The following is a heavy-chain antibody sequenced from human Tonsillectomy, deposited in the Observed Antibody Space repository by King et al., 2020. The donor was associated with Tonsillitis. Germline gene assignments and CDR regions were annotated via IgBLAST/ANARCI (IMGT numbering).Heavy chain of an antibody. J-gene: IGHJ4*02. CDR1: GFSLSTSGMY. D-gene: IGHD6-19*01. CDR3: ARGSSGTGLDY. V-gene: IGHV2-70*04. CDR2: IDWDEDK. Sequence: VTLKESGPALVKPTQTLTLTCTFSGFSLSTSGMYMSWIRQPPGKALEWLARIDWDEDKFYSTSLKTRLSISKDTSKNQVVLTMTNMDPVDTATYYCARGSSGTGLDYWGQGTLVTVSS.